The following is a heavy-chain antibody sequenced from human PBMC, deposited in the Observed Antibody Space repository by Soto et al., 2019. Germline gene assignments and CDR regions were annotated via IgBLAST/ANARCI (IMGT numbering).Heavy chain of an antibody. V-gene: IGHV4-4*07. Sequence: QVQLQESGPGLVKPSETLSLSCGVSGGSISQYYWSWIRQPAGKGLEWIGRIYSGGSTNYNPSLDSRVTMSVDTSKNMFYLKLRSVTAADTAVYYCARGPGGFGDFSLDYFGQGTLVTVSS. CDR3: ARGPGGFGDFSLDY. J-gene: IGHJ4*02. CDR2: IYSGGST. CDR1: GGSISQYY. D-gene: IGHD3-10*01.